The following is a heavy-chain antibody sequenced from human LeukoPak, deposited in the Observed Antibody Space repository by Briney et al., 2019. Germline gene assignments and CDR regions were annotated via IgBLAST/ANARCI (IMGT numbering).Heavy chain of an antibody. D-gene: IGHD3-10*01. Sequence: PGGSLRLSRAPSGFTFDNFAMTWVRQAPGKGLEWVSEITGSGGSTYYADSVKGRFTISRDNSKNTLYLQVNSLRAEDTAIYYCARGLFDFDYWGQGTLVTVSS. V-gene: IGHV3-23*01. CDR3: ARGLFDFDY. J-gene: IGHJ4*02. CDR2: ITGSGGST. CDR1: GFTFDNFA.